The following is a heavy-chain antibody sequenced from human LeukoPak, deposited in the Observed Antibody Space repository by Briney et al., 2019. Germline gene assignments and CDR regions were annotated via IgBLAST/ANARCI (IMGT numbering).Heavy chain of an antibody. CDR3: ARVRYFDWLAGRRYYFDY. CDR1: GYTFTCYY. Sequence: GASVKVSCKASGYTFTCYYMHWVRQAPGQGLEWMGWINPNSGGTNYAQKFQGRVTMTRDTSISTAYIELSKLRSDDTAVYYCARVRYFDWLAGRRYYFDYWGQGALVTVSS. CDR2: INPNSGGT. V-gene: IGHV1-2*02. J-gene: IGHJ4*02. D-gene: IGHD3-9*01.